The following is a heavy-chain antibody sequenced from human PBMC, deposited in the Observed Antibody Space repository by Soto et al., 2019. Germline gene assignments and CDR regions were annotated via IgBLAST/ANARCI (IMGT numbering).Heavy chain of an antibody. D-gene: IGHD3-3*01. V-gene: IGHV3-30-3*01. Sequence: LRLSCAASGFTFSSYAMHWVRQAPGKGLEWVAVISYDGSNKYYADSVKGRFTISRDNSKNTLYLQMNSLRAEDTAVYYCAKDLAWNYDFWSGYQIYGMDVWGQGTTVTVSS. CDR3: AKDLAWNYDFWSGYQIYGMDV. J-gene: IGHJ6*02. CDR2: ISYDGSNK. CDR1: GFTFSSYA.